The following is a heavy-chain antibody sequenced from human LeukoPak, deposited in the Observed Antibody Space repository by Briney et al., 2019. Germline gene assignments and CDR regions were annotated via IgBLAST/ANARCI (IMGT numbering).Heavy chain of an antibody. J-gene: IGHJ3*02. CDR1: GYTFTSYG. CDR3: ARVGPGNGFDI. Sequence: ASVKVSCKASGYTFTSYGISWVRQAPGQGLEGMGWISTYNGNTKYVQKFQGRVTMTTDRSTSTAYMELRSLRSDDTAVYYCARVGPGNGFDIWGQGTMVTVSS. V-gene: IGHV1-18*01. CDR2: ISTYNGNT.